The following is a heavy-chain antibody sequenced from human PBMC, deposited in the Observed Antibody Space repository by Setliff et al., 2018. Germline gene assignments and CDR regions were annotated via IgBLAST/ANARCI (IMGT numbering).Heavy chain of an antibody. J-gene: IGHJ3*01. CDR1: GDSISSGDYF. CDR2: IYHSGSA. V-gene: IGHV4-30-4*08. Sequence: NPSETRSLTCTVSGDSISSGDYFWSWIRQPPGKGLEWIAYIYHSGSAYYNPSLKSRVTMSVDTSKNQFSLHLTSVTAADTAVYYCAREVGTSTSSDAFDVWGQGMMVT. CDR3: AREVGTSTSSDAFDV. D-gene: IGHD1-26*01.